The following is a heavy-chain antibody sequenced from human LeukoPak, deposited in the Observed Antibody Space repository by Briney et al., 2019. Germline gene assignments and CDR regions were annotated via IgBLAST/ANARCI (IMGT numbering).Heavy chain of an antibody. V-gene: IGHV3-48*04. J-gene: IGHJ6*02. CDR1: GFTFSSYT. CDR3: ARDRYYGMDV. Sequence: GGSLRLSCAASGFTFSSYTMNWVRQAPGKGLEWISYLSSGGSTIYYADSVKGRFTISRDNAKNSLYLQMNSLRAEDTAVYYCARDRYYGMDVWGQGTTVTVSS. CDR2: LSSGGSTI.